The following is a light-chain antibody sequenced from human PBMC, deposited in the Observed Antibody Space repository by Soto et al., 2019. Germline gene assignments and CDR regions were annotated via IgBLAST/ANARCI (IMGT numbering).Light chain of an antibody. CDR2: DAS. V-gene: IGKV1-5*01. J-gene: IGKJ4*01. CDR3: QQYNSYPALT. CDR1: QSISSW. Sequence: DIQMTQSPSTLSASVGDRVTITCRASQSISSWLAWYQQKPGKAPKLLIYDASSLESGVPSRFSGSGSGTEFTLTISSLQPDDFASYYCQQYNSYPALTFGGGTKVEI.